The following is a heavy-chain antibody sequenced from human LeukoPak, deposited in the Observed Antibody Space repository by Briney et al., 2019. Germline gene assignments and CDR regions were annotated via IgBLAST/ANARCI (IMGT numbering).Heavy chain of an antibody. J-gene: IGHJ4*02. D-gene: IGHD3-9*01. V-gene: IGHV3-53*01. CDR1: GFTVNSNY. Sequence: GGSLRFSCAACGFTVNSNYMSLVREAPGEWLGWGSFIYRGGSTYYADSVKGRFTISRDNSKNTLYLQMNSLRAEDTAVYYCARGLRYDILTGYGSQNPYYFDYWGQGTLVTVSS. CDR2: IYRGGST. CDR3: ARGLRYDILTGYGSQNPYYFDY.